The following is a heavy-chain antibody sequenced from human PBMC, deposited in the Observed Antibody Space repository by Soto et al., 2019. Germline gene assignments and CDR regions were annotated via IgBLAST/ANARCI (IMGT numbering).Heavy chain of an antibody. Sequence: ASVKVSCKASGYTFTGYYMHWVRQAPGQGLEWMGWINPNSGGTNYAQKFQGWVTMTRDTSTSTAYMELRRLRSDDTAVYYCARDESIATADAFDIWGQGTMVTVSS. V-gene: IGHV1-2*04. CDR2: INPNSGGT. CDR3: ARDESIATADAFDI. J-gene: IGHJ3*02. CDR1: GYTFTGYY. D-gene: IGHD6-25*01.